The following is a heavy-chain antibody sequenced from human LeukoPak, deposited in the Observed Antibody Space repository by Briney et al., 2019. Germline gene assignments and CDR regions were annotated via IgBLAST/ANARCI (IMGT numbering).Heavy chain of an antibody. CDR2: ISYDGSNK. D-gene: IGHD3-3*01. CDR1: GFTFSSYA. J-gene: IGHJ6*03. CDR3: ARDSYYDFWSGYYDYYYYYMDV. Sequence: GSLRLSCAASGFTFSSYAMHWVRQAPGKGLEWVAVISYDGSNKYYADSVKGRFTISRDNSKNTLYLQMNSLRAEDTAVYYCARDSYYDFWSGYYDYYYYYMDVWGKGTTVTVSS. V-gene: IGHV3-30*01.